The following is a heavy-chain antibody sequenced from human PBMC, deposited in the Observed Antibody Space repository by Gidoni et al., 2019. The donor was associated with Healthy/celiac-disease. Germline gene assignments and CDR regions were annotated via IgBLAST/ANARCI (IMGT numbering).Heavy chain of an antibody. CDR3: ARAPSAAMSDY. J-gene: IGHJ4*02. V-gene: IGHV1-46*01. D-gene: IGHD6-25*01. Sequence: QVQLVQSGAEVKKPGASVKVYCKASGYTFTSYYMHWVRQAPGQGLEWMGIINPSGGSTSYAQKFQGRVTMTRDTSTSTVYMELSSLRSEDTAVYYCARAPSAAMSDYWGQGTLVTVSS. CDR2: INPSGGST. CDR1: GYTFTSYY.